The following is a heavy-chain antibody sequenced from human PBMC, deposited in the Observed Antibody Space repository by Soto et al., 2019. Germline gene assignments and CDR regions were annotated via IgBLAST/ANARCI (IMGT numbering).Heavy chain of an antibody. V-gene: IGHV4-31*03. CDR3: ARANDILNPRNAFDI. CDR1: GGSISSGGYY. J-gene: IGHJ3*02. Sequence: QVQLQESGPGLVKPSQTLSLTCTVSGGSISSGGYYWSWIRQHPGKGLEWIGYIYYSGSTYYNPTLKSRVTISVDTSKNQFSLKLSSVTAADTAVYYCARANDILNPRNAFDIWGQGTMVTVSS. D-gene: IGHD3-9*01. CDR2: IYYSGST.